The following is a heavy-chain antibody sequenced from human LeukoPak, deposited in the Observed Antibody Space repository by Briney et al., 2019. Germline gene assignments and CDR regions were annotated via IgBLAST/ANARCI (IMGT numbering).Heavy chain of an antibody. CDR3: HGWFDP. CDR2: ISDSGGST. CDR1: GFTFSNYA. J-gene: IGHJ5*02. V-gene: IGHV3-23*01. Sequence: PGGSLRLSCAASGFTFSNYAMSWVRQAPGKGLEWVSSISDSGGSTYYADSVKGWFTISRDNSKNTLYLHMNSLRAEDTAVYYCHGWFDPWGQGTLVTVSS.